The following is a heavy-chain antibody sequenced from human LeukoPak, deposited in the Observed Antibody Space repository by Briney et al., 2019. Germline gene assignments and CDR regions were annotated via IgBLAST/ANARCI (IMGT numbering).Heavy chain of an antibody. J-gene: IGHJ4*02. CDR1: GYTFTVYY. CDR2: INPNSGGT. Sequence: GASVKVSCKASGYTFTVYYIHWVRQAPGQGLEWMGWINPNSGGTNCAQKFQGRVTMTRDTSISTAYMELSSLRSDDTAVYYCARDPSSSYYFDYWGLGTLVTVSS. D-gene: IGHD6-6*01. CDR3: ARDPSSSYYFDY. V-gene: IGHV1-2*02.